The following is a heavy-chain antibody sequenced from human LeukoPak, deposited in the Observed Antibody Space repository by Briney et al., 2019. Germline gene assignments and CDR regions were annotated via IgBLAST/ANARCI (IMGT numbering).Heavy chain of an antibody. CDR3: AHSSDFDY. D-gene: IGHD3-22*01. CDR1: GFTFNSCS. J-gene: IGHJ4*02. V-gene: IGHV3-48*02. CDR2: ISSSSSTK. Sequence: GGSLRLSCAASGFTFNSCSMNWVRQAPGKGLEWISYISSSSSTKHYADSVKGRFAISRDNAKNSLYLQMNSLRDEDTAVYYCAHSSDFDYWGQGTLVTVSS.